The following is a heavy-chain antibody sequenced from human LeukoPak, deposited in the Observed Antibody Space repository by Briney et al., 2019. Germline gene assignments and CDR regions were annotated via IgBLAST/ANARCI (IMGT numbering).Heavy chain of an antibody. D-gene: IGHD3-10*01. Sequence: GGSLRLSCAASGFTFSSYAMSWVRQAPGKGLEWVSAISGSGGSTYYADSVKGRFTISRDNSKNTLYLQMNSLRAEDTAVYYCAGGSGSYLGLFDYWGQGTLVTVSS. V-gene: IGHV3-23*01. CDR1: GFTFSSYA. J-gene: IGHJ4*02. CDR3: AGGSGSYLGLFDY. CDR2: ISGSGGST.